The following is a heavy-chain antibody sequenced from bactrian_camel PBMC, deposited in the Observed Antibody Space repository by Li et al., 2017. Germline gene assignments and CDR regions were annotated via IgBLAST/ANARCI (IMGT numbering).Heavy chain of an antibody. CDR3: AADRRPVGAGIEYCAPLKRYGY. V-gene: IGHV3S9*01. Sequence: HVQLVESGGGSVQAGGSLRLSCAASGYTYSSYCMAWYRQGPGNECELVSSINTRGITYYADSVKGRSYISHFPNNTVYLQMDALKPEDTAVYYCAADRRPVGAGIEYCAPLKRYGYRGQGTQVTVS. CDR2: INTRGIT. CDR1: GYTYSSYC. D-gene: IGHD6*01. J-gene: IGHJ4*01.